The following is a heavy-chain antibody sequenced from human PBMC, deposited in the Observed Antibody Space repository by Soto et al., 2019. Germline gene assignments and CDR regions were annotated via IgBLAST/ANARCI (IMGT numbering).Heavy chain of an antibody. D-gene: IGHD5-18*01. CDR3: ARGYSYTQPLFDY. J-gene: IGHJ4*02. Sequence: EVQLVESGGGLIQPGGSLRLSCAASGFTVSNNYMTWVRQAPGKGLEWVSFIYSSGSTYYADSVKGRFTISRDNFKNTLYLQMNSLRAEDTAVYYCARGYSYTQPLFDYWGLGTLVTVSS. V-gene: IGHV3-53*01. CDR1: GFTVSNNY. CDR2: IYSSGST.